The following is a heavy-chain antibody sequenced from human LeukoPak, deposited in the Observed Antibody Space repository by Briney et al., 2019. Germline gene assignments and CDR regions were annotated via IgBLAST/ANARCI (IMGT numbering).Heavy chain of an antibody. J-gene: IGHJ4*02. D-gene: IGHD2-15*01. CDR3: ARGTILGYCSGGNCLAEYYFDY. V-gene: IGHV4-59*01. Sequence: SETLSLTCTVSGGSISSYYWSWIRQPPGKGLEWIGYIYYSGSTNYNPSLKSRVTISVDTSKNQFSLKLSSVTAADTAVYYCARGTILGYCSGGNCLAEYYFDYWGQGTLVTVSS. CDR1: GGSISSYY. CDR2: IYYSGST.